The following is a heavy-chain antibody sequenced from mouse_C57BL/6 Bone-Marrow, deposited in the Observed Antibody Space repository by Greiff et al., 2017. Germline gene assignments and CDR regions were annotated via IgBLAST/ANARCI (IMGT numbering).Heavy chain of an antibody. CDR2: IHPNSGST. J-gene: IGHJ4*01. D-gene: IGHD1-1*01. Sequence: QVQLQQPGAELVKPGASVKLSCKASGYTFTSYWMHWVKQRPGQGLEWIGMIHPNSGSTNYNEKFKSKATLTVDKSSSTAYMQLGSLTSEDSAVYYCASNCCGSSDEGDMDYGGRGTAVTVSS. CDR1: GYTFTSYW. CDR3: ASNCCGSSDEGDMDY. V-gene: IGHV1-64*01.